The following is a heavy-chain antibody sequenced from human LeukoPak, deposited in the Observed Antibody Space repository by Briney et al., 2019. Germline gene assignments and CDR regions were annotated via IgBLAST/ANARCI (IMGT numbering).Heavy chain of an antibody. Sequence: PGGSLRLSCAASGFTVSSNYMSWVRQAPGKGLEWVSVIYSGGSTYYADSVKGRFTISRDNSKNTLYLQMNSLRAEDKAGKYCSRASRSSSGADYWSQGTLVTVSS. V-gene: IGHV3-66*02. J-gene: IGHJ4*02. CDR1: GFTVSSNY. D-gene: IGHD3-10*01. CDR3: SRASRSSSGADY. CDR2: IYSGGST.